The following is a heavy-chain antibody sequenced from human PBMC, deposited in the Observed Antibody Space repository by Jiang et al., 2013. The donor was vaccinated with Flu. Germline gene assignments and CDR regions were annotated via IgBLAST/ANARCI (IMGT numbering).Heavy chain of an antibody. J-gene: IGHJ4*02. D-gene: IGHD2-2*01. Sequence: PTQTLTLTCTFSGFSLSTSGVGVGWIRQPPGKALEWLALIYWDDDKRYSPSLKSRLTITKDTSKNQVVLTMTNMDPVDTATYYCAHSGQTSVSCSSSSCYWRFDYWGQGTLVTVSS. CDR3: AHSGQTSVSCSSSSCYWRFDY. CDR2: IYWDDDK. CDR1: GFSLSTSGVG. V-gene: IGHV2-5*02.